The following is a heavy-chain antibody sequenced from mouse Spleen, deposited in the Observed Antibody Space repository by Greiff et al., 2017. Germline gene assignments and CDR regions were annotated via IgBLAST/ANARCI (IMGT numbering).Heavy chain of an antibody. CDR1: GYTFTDYE. CDR3: TRGGYYGSSPHWYFDV. D-gene: IGHD1-1*01. V-gene: IGHV1-15*01. Sequence: QVQLQQSGAELVRPGASVTLSCKASGYTFTDYEMHWVKQTPVHGLEWIGAIDPETGGTAYNQKFKGKAILTADKSSSTAYMELRSLTSEDSAVYYCTRGGYYGSSPHWYFDVWGTGTTVTVSS. J-gene: IGHJ1*03. CDR2: IDPETGGT.